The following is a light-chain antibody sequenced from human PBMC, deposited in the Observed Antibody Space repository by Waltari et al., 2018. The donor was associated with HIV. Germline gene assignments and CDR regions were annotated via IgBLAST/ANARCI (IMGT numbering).Light chain of an antibody. CDR2: GNN. J-gene: IGLJ2*01. CDR3: QSYDSSLTGSV. V-gene: IGLV1-40*01. CDR1: SSNIGAGYA. Sequence: QSVLTQPPSVSGAPGQRVTISCTGRSSNIGAGYAVNWYQQVPGTAPKLLIYGNNNRPSGVPDRFSASKSGASPSLAITGLQAEDEADYYCQSYDSSLTGSVFGGGTKLTVL.